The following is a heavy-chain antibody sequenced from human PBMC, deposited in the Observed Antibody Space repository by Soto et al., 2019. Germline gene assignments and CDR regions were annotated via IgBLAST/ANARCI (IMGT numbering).Heavy chain of an antibody. D-gene: IGHD5-18*01. CDR1: GGSFSGYY. J-gene: IGHJ5*02. V-gene: IGHV4-34*01. CDR2: INHSGST. Sequence: PSETLSLTCAVYGGSFSGYYWSWIRQPPGKGLEWIGEINHSGSTNYNPSLKSRVTISVDTSKNQFSLKLSSVTAADTAVYYCARSLWYNNWSDPWGQGTLVTVS. CDR3: ARSLWYNNWSDP.